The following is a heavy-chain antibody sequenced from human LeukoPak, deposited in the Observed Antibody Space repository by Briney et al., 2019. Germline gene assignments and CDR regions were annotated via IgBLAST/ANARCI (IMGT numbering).Heavy chain of an antibody. CDR2: IDYSGST. J-gene: IGHJ4*02. Sequence: SETLSLTCTVSGDSSSNNIYYWGWIRQPPGWGLEWIGSIDYSGSTYYNPSLKSRATISIDTSKNQFSLKVRSVTAADTAVYYCARDYTLYRSGWFLDYWGQGTVVSVSS. CDR1: GDSSSNNIYY. CDR3: ARDYTLYRSGWFLDY. D-gene: IGHD6-19*01. V-gene: IGHV4-39*07.